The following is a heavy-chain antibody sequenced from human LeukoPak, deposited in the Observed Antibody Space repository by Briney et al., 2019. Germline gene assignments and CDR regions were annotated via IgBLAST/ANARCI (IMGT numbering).Heavy chain of an antibody. J-gene: IGHJ4*02. CDR1: GFTFSSYG. CDR2: ISYDGSNK. V-gene: IGHV3-30*18. D-gene: IGHD6-13*01. Sequence: GGSLRLSCAASGFTFSSYGMHWVGQAPGKGLEWVAVISYDGSNKYYADSVKGRFTISRDNSKNTLYLQMNSLRAEDTAVYYCAKSYSSSWSVDYWGQGTLVTVSS. CDR3: AKSYSSSWSVDY.